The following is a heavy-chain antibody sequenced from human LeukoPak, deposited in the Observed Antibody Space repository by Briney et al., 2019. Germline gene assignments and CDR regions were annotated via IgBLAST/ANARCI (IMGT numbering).Heavy chain of an antibody. CDR1: GGSISSYY. Sequence: SETLSLTCTVSGGSISSYYWSWVRQPPGKGLEWIGHIYYSGSTNYNPSLKSRVTMSVDTSKNQLSLKLRSVTAADTAVYYCARQSYYDSSGYYPLFYWGQGTLVTVSS. CDR2: IYYSGST. D-gene: IGHD3-22*01. J-gene: IGHJ4*02. V-gene: IGHV4-59*08. CDR3: ARQSYYDSSGYYPLFY.